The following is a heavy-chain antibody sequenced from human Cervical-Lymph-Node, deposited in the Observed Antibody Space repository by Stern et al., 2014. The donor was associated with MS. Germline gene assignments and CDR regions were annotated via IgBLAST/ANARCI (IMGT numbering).Heavy chain of an antibody. V-gene: IGHV1-18*01. CDR3: SIGLLASENSFDI. CDR2: DSTYNDNA. CDR1: GYTFTSCG. Sequence: VKLVESGAEVKKPGASVKVSCKASGYTFTSCGISWVRQAPGQGLEWMGVDSTYNDNATQSQKLQCRVPMTTDTSTTTAYMELRSLISDDTAVYYCSIGLLASENSFDIWGQGTMVTVSS. J-gene: IGHJ3*02. D-gene: IGHD4/OR15-4a*01.